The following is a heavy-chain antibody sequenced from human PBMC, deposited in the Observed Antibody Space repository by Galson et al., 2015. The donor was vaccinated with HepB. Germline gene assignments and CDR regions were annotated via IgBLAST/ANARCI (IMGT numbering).Heavy chain of an antibody. D-gene: IGHD7-27*01. J-gene: IGHJ4*02. CDR3: ARIRLTGDLDF. Sequence: SLRLSCAASGFTVSNHGMHWVRQAAGKGLEWLAVIAYDGSYEQYADSVKGRFTISRDTSKNTVHLQMYGLRAEDTAIYYCARIRLTGDLDFWGQGTLVTVSS. V-gene: IGHV3-33*01. CDR1: GFTVSNHG. CDR2: IAYDGSYE.